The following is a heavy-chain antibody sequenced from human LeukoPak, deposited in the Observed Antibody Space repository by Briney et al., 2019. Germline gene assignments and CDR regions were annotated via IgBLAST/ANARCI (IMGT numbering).Heavy chain of an antibody. CDR2: IYYSGST. J-gene: IGHJ4*02. V-gene: IGHV4-34*01. D-gene: IGHD6-19*01. CDR3: ARDPVAGTGEGY. Sequence: SETLSLTCAVYGGSFSGYYWSWIRQPPGKGLGWIGSIYYSGSTYYNPSLKSRVTISVDTSKNQFSLKLSSVTAADTAVYYCARDPVAGTGEGYWGQGTLVTVSS. CDR1: GGSFSGYY.